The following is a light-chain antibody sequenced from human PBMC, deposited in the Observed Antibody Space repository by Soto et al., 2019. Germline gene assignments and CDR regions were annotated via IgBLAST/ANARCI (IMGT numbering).Light chain of an antibody. Sequence: QSALTQPRSVSGSPGQSVTISCTGTRSDVGGYNYVSWYRQYPGKAPKVMIYDVTKRPSGVPDRISGSKSGNTASLTISGLQVEDEADYYCCSYAGSYTTYVFGTGTKVTVL. J-gene: IGLJ1*01. CDR3: CSYAGSYTTYV. V-gene: IGLV2-11*01. CDR1: RSDVGGYNY. CDR2: DVT.